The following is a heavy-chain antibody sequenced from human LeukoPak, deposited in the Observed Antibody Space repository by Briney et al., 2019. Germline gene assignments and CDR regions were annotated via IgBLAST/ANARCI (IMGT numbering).Heavy chain of an antibody. D-gene: IGHD6-19*01. Sequence: ASVKVSCKASGYTFAIYYIHWVRQAPGQGLEWMGIINPSGGSTSYTQKFQGRLTMTRDTSTSTVYMELSSLRSEDTAVYYCATAPGIAVAGERASLDYWGQGTLVTVSS. J-gene: IGHJ4*02. V-gene: IGHV1-46*01. CDR3: ATAPGIAVAGERASLDY. CDR1: GYTFAIYY. CDR2: INPSGGST.